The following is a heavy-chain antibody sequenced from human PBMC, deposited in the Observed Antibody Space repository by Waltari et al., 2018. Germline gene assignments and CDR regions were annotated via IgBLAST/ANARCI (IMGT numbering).Heavy chain of an antibody. Sequence: QVQLQQSGPGLVKPSQTLSLTCAISGDSVSSNSAAWNWIRQSPSRGLEWLGRTYYRSKWYNEYAVSVKSRITINPDTSKNQFSLQLNSVTPEDTAVYYCARSTGYSSGWYLPYGMDVWGQGTTVTVSS. J-gene: IGHJ6*02. CDR2: TYYRSKWYN. CDR3: ARSTGYSSGWYLPYGMDV. V-gene: IGHV6-1*01. D-gene: IGHD6-19*01. CDR1: GDSVSSNSAA.